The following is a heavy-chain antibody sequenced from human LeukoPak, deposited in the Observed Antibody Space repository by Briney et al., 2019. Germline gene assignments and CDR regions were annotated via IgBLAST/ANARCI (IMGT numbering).Heavy chain of an antibody. CDR2: ISSSSSYI. V-gene: IGHV3-21*01. CDR1: GFTFSSYS. CDR3: SRGVWGRAGFDI. D-gene: IGHD3-16*01. Sequence: PGGSLRLSCAASGFTFSSYSMNWVRQAPGKGLEWVSSISSSSSYIYYADSVKGRITISRDNAKNSLYLQMNSLRAEDTAVCDVSRGVWGRAGFDIWGQGTMVTVSS. J-gene: IGHJ3*02.